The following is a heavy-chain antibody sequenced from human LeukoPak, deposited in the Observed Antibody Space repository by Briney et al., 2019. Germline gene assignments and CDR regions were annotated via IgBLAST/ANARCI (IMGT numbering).Heavy chain of an antibody. J-gene: IGHJ6*02. Sequence: PGGSLRLSCAASGFNFSSYAMSWVRQAPGKGLEWVSAISGSGGSTYYADSVKGRFTISRDNSKNTLYLQMNSLRAEDTAVYYCAKPTAGGGENYYYYYGMDVWGQGTTVTVSS. CDR2: ISGSGGST. CDR3: AKPTAGGGENYYYYYGMDV. V-gene: IGHV3-23*01. D-gene: IGHD2-21*01. CDR1: GFNFSSYA.